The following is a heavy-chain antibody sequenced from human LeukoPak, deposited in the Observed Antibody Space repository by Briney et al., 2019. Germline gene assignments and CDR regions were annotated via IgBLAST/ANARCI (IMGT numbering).Heavy chain of an antibody. J-gene: IGHJ6*02. CDR3: AREGEYKVGHFYYGLDD. Sequence: SQTLSLTCAISGDTVSSNTAAWNWIRQSPSRGLEWLGRTYYRSKWYNDYAVSVKSRITINPDTSKNQFFLHLNSVTPEDTAVYYCAREGEYKVGHFYYGLDDWGQGTTVTVSS. CDR1: GDTVSSNTAA. V-gene: IGHV6-1*01. D-gene: IGHD3-10*01. CDR2: TYYRSKWYN.